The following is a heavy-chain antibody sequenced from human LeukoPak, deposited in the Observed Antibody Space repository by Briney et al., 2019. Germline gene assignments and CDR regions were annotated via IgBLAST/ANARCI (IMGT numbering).Heavy chain of an antibody. V-gene: IGHV3-15*01. CDR1: GFTYTNYW. Sequence: GGSLRLSCAVSGFTYTNYWMSWVRQAPGKGLEWVGRIKSKTDGGTTDYAAPVKGRFTMSRDDSKDTLYLQMNSLKTEDTAVYYCTTEHVEVGYWGQGTLVTVSS. CDR2: IKSKTDGGTT. J-gene: IGHJ4*02. D-gene: IGHD2-15*01. CDR3: TTEHVEVGY.